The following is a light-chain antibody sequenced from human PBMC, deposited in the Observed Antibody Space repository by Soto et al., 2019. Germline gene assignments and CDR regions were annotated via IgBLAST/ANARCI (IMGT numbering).Light chain of an antibody. CDR2: KVS. Sequence: DVVMTQSPLSLPVTLGQPASISCRSNQSLVHSDGIAYFSWFQQRPGRSPRRLIYKVSNRDSGVPGRFSGSGSGTDFALKISRVEAEDVGVYYCMQGTHWPITCGQGTRLEIK. J-gene: IGKJ5*01. CDR3: MQGTHWPIT. CDR1: QSLVHSDGIAY. V-gene: IGKV2-30*02.